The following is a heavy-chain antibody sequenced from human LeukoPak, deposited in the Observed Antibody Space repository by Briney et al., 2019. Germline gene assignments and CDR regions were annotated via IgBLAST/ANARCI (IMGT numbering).Heavy chain of an antibody. V-gene: IGHV4-61*01. D-gene: IGHD6-13*01. J-gene: IGHJ4*02. CDR3: ARQSSSWYGAFDY. Sequence: SETLSLTCTVSGGSVSSGSYYWSWIRQPPGKGLEWIGYIYYSGSTNYNPSLKSRVTISVDTSENQFSLKLSSVTAADTAVYYCARQSSSWYGAFDYWGQGTLVTVSS. CDR2: IYYSGST. CDR1: GGSVSSGSYY.